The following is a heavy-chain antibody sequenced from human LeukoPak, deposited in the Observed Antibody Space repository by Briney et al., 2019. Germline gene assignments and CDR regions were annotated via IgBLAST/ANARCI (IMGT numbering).Heavy chain of an antibody. D-gene: IGHD6-6*01. V-gene: IGHV1-18*01. Sequence: GASVKVSCKASGYTFTSYGISWVRQAPGQGLEWMGWISANTGNTNYTQKLQGRVTMTTDTSTTTAYMELRSLRSDDTAVYYCARDRDYSSWVQNYFDYWGQGTLVTVSS. J-gene: IGHJ4*02. CDR3: ARDRDYSSWVQNYFDY. CDR1: GYTFTSYG. CDR2: ISANTGNT.